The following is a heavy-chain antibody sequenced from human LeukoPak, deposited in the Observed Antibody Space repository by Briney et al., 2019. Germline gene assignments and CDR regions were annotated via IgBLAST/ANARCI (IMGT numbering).Heavy chain of an antibody. CDR1: GYTFTDSY. Sequence: ASVKVSCKASGYTFTDSYMLWVRQAPGQGLEWMGWINPKTGGTNYAQRFQGRVTMTRDTSIRTAYMELNSLRSDDAAVYYCARDGRLTIFVRGVITEGSPPKNWGQGTLVTVSS. V-gene: IGHV1-2*02. J-gene: IGHJ4*02. D-gene: IGHD3-10*01. CDR2: INPKTGGT. CDR3: ARDGRLTIFVRGVITEGSPPKN.